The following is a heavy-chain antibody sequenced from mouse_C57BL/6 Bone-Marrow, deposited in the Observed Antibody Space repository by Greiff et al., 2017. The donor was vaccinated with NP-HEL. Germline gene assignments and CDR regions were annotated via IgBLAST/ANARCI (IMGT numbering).Heavy chain of an antibody. CDR1: GFTFSDYY. J-gene: IGHJ4*01. Sequence: EVMLVESGGGLVQPGGSLKLSCAASGFTFSDYYMYWVRQTPEKRLEWVAYISNGGGSTYYPDTVKGRFTISRDNAKNTLYLQMSRLKSEDTAMYYCARTGDDYDGAMDYWGQGTSVTVSS. D-gene: IGHD2-4*01. CDR2: ISNGGGST. V-gene: IGHV5-12*01. CDR3: ARTGDDYDGAMDY.